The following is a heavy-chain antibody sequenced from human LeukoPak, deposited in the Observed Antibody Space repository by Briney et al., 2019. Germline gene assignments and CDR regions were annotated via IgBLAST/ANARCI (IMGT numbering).Heavy chain of an antibody. CDR3: ARGRSGSHHFDS. CDR2: ISYDGSNK. J-gene: IGHJ4*02. CDR1: GFTFSNYA. Sequence: GGSLRLSCAASGFTFSNYAMHWVRQAPGKGLEWVAIISYDGSNKYYADSVKGRFTISRDNSKNTLYLQMNSLGADDTAVYYCARGRSGSHHFDSWGQGTLVTVPS. D-gene: IGHD3-10*01. V-gene: IGHV3-30*04.